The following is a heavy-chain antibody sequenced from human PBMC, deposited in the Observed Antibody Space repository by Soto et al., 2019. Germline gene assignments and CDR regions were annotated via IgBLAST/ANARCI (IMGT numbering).Heavy chain of an antibody. J-gene: IGHJ4*02. CDR2: ISGSGGST. CDR1: GFTFSSYA. Sequence: EVQLLESGGGLVQPGGSLRLSCAASGFTFSSYAMNWVRQAPGKGLEWVSVISGSGGSTYYADSVKGRFTISRDNSKNTLYLQMNSLRAEDTAVYYCAKRGSGNYYHYWGQGTLVTVSS. V-gene: IGHV3-23*01. CDR3: AKRGSGNYYHY. D-gene: IGHD1-26*01.